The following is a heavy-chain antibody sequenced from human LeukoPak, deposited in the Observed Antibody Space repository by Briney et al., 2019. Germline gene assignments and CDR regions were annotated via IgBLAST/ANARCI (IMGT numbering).Heavy chain of an antibody. V-gene: IGHV1-2*02. CDR3: ARDLGLQSYSGY. CDR2: INPNSGGT. J-gene: IGHJ4*02. CDR1: GYTFTGYY. D-gene: IGHD3-10*01. Sequence: ASVKVSCKASGYTFTGYYMHWVRQAPGQGLEWMGWINPNSGGTNYAQKFQGRVTMTRDTSISTAYMELSRLRSDDTAVYYCARDLGLQSYSGYWGQGTLVTVSS.